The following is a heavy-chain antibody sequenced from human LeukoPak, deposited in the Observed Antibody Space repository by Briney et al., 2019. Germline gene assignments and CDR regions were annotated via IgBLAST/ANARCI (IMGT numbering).Heavy chain of an antibody. CDR3: ARSIAAAGIGVDY. D-gene: IGHD6-13*01. CDR1: GYSFTSHW. V-gene: IGHV5-51*01. J-gene: IGHJ4*02. CDR2: IYPGDSDT. Sequence: GESLKISCKGSGYSFTSHWIGWVRQMPGKGLEWMGIIYPGDSDTRYSPSFQGQVTISADKSIGTAYLQWSSLKASDTAMYYCARSIAAAGIGVDYWGQGTLVTVSS.